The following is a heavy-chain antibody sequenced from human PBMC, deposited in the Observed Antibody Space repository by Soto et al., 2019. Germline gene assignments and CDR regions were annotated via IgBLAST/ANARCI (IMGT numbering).Heavy chain of an antibody. V-gene: IGHV4-31*03. CDR1: GGSISSGGYY. J-gene: IGHJ6*02. CDR2: IYYSGST. Sequence: TSETLSLTCTVSGGSISSGGYYWSWIRQHPGKGLEWIGYIYYSGSTYYNPSLKSRVTISVDTSKNQFSLKLSSVTAADTAVYYCARDGNDYSNYDYYYYYGMDVWGQGTTVTVSS. D-gene: IGHD4-4*01. CDR3: ARDGNDYSNYDYYYYYGMDV.